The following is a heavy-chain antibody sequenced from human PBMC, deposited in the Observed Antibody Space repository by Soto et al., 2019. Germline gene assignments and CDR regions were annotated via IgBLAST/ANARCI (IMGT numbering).Heavy chain of an antibody. CDR3: AKLYGYPIDY. D-gene: IGHD5-12*01. CDR2: ISYAGSNK. CDR1: GFTFSRYG. Sequence: QVQLVESGGGVVQPGRSLRLSCAASGFTFSRYGMHWVRQAPGKGPEWVAVISYAGSNKYYADSVKGRFTISRDNSKNTLYLQMNSLRAQDTAVYYCAKLYGYPIDYCGQGTLVTVSS. V-gene: IGHV3-30*18. J-gene: IGHJ4*02.